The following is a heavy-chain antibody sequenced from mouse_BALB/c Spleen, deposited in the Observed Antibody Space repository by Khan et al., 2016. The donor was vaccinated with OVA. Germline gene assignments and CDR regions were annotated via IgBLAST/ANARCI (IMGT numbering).Heavy chain of an antibody. Sequence: QVQLKESGPGLVAPSQSLSITCTVSGFSLTSYGVGWVRQPPGKGLEWLGVIWGDGSTNYHSALISRLNINKDNSKSQVFLKLNSLQTDDTATYYCALYYDGRAWVAYWGQGNLVTVAA. J-gene: IGHJ3*01. CDR2: IWGDGST. CDR1: GFSLTSYG. D-gene: IGHD1-1*01. V-gene: IGHV2-3*01. CDR3: ALYYDGRAWVAY.